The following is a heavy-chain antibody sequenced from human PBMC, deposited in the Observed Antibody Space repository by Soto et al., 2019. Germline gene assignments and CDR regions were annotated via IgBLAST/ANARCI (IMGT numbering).Heavy chain of an antibody. J-gene: IGHJ5*02. CDR1: GGCISSYY. Sequence: KNPYITCTVQGGCISSYYWSWIRQPPGKGLEWIGYIYYSGSTNYNPSLKSRVTISVDTSKNQFSLKLSSVTAADTAVYYCARSVDPWVQGTLVT. CDR3: ARSVDP. CDR2: IYYSGST. V-gene: IGHV4-59*12.